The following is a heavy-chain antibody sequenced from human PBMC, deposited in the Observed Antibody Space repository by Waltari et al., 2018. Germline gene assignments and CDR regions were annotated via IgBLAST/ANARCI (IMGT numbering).Heavy chain of an antibody. CDR3: ARDRAPYCSSGDCYFDY. Sequence: EVLLVESGGGLVQPGGSLRLSCAASGFTFSPYPMNWIRQAPGKGLEWISYISASGAIFYADSVKGRFTISRDDARNSLHLQMNSLRDEDTAVYYCARDRAPYCSSGDCYFDYWGQGTLVTVSS. J-gene: IGHJ4*02. CDR1: GFTFSPYP. CDR2: ISASGAI. D-gene: IGHD2-2*01. V-gene: IGHV3-48*02.